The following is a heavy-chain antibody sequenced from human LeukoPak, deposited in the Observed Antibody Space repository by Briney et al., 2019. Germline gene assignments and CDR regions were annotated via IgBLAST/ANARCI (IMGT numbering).Heavy chain of an antibody. D-gene: IGHD3-9*01. Sequence: ASVKVSFKASGGTFSSYAISWVRQAPGQGLEWMGGIIPIFGTANYAQKFQGRVTITADESTSTAYMELSSLRSKDTAVYYCALKDDILIGLFDYWGQGTLVTVSS. J-gene: IGHJ4*02. CDR1: GGTFSSYA. CDR3: ALKDDILIGLFDY. CDR2: IIPIFGTA. V-gene: IGHV1-69*13.